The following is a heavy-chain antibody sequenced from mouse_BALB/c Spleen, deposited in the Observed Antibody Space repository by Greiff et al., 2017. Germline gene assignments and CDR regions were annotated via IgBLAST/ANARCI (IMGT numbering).Heavy chain of an antibody. CDR3: ARPLGRGYYFDG. Sequence: QVQLQQSGPQLVRPGASVKISCKASGYSFTSYWMHWVKQRPGQGLEWIGMIDPSDSETRLNQKFKDKATLTVDKSSSTAYMQLSSPTSEDSAVYYGARPLGRGYYFDGWGEGTTLTVSS. V-gene: IGHV1S126*01. D-gene: IGHD4-1*01. J-gene: IGHJ2*01. CDR2: IDPSDSET. CDR1: GYSFTSYW.